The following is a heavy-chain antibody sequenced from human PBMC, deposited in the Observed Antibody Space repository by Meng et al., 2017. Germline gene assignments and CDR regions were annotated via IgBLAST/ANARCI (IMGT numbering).Heavy chain of an antibody. V-gene: IGHV4-39*07. J-gene: IGHJ5*02. CDR2: IYYSGNT. CDR1: GGSISNNRYY. D-gene: IGHD6-19*01. CDR3: SGYSSSSGWLAP. Sequence: QVQLQPSAPGLLESSETLSLTCTVSGGSISNNRYYWCWLRQPPGTGLEWIGTIYYSGNTYYSPSLKSRVTISVDTSKNQFSFQLNSGTAADTAVSYCSGYSSSSGWLAPWCQLTLVTVSS.